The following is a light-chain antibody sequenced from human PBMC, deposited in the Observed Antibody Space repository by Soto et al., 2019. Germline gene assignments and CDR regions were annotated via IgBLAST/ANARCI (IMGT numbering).Light chain of an antibody. V-gene: IGLV3-25*03. CDR2: KDS. J-gene: IGLJ2*01. CDR3: QSVDSSGTYVV. Sequence: SYELTQPPSVSVSPGQTARMTCSGDALPKQYAYWYQQKPGQAPVLVIYKDSERPSGIPERFSGSSSGTTVTLTISGVQAEDEADYYCQSVDSSGTYVVFGGGTKVTVL. CDR1: ALPKQY.